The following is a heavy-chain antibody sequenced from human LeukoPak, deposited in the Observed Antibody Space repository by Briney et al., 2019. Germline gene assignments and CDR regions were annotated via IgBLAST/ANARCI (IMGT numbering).Heavy chain of an antibody. Sequence: GGFLRLSCAASGFTFSNYAMNWVRQAPGKGLQWVSTISGSGVSTYFADSVKGRFTVSRDNSKNTLYLQMNSLRAEDTAVYYCAKGLRYFDWYDYWGQGTLVTVSS. CDR3: AKGLRYFDWYDY. J-gene: IGHJ4*02. CDR2: ISGSGVST. CDR1: GFTFSNYA. D-gene: IGHD3-9*01. V-gene: IGHV3-23*01.